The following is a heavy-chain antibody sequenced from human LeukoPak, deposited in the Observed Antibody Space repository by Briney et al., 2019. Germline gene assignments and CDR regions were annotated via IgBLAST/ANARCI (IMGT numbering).Heavy chain of an antibody. CDR3: ARGPYENDYVWGSYRSLVYFDY. J-gene: IGHJ4*02. CDR1: GFTFSSYW. D-gene: IGHD3-16*02. CDR2: INSDGSST. V-gene: IGHV3-74*01. Sequence: GGSLRLSCAASGFTFSSYWMHWVRQAPGKGLVWVSRINSDGSSTSYADSVKGRFTISGDNAKNTLYLQMDSLRAEDTAVYYCARGPYENDYVWGSYRSLVYFDYWGQGTLVTVSS.